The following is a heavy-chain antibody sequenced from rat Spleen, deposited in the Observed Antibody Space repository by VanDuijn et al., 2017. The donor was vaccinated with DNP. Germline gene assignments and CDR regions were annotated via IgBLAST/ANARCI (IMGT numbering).Heavy chain of an antibody. CDR3: ASPVGYFDY. CDR1: GFTFSNHG. J-gene: IGHJ2*01. V-gene: IGHV5-29*01. CDR2: ISYDGSST. Sequence: EVQLVESGGGLVQPGRSLKVVCVASGFTFSNHGMAWVRQASTKGLEWVASISYDGSSTYYRDSVKGRFTISRDNEKSTLYLQMDSLRSEDTATYYCASPVGYFDYWGQGVMVTVSS.